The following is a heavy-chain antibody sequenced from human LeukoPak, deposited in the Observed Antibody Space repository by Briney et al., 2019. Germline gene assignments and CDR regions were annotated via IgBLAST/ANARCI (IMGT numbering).Heavy chain of an antibody. J-gene: IGHJ4*02. CDR2: ISYDGDTR. V-gene: IGHV3-30*18. CDR3: TKGGPHYYDSSGYYGN. Sequence: SGGSLRLSCEASGFSFPTHGMHWVRQPPGKGLEWVAVISYDGDTRYYAVSVKGRFTISRDNSKNTLYLQMNSLRAEDTAVYYCTKGGPHYYDSSGYYGNWGQGTLVTVSS. D-gene: IGHD3-22*01. CDR1: GFSFPTHG.